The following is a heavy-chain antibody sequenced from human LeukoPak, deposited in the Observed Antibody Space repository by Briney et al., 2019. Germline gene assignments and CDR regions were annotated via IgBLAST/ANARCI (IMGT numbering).Heavy chain of an antibody. CDR1: GYTFTSYD. CDR3: ARGPPNWGFDS. V-gene: IGHV1-8*01. CDR2: MSPASGNT. J-gene: IGHJ4*02. D-gene: IGHD7-27*01. Sequence: ASVKVSCKASGYTFTSYDLNWVRRATGQGLEWMGWMSPASGNTGYAQEFQGRVTMARDTSVSTAYMELNSLRSEDTAVYYCARGPPNWGFDSWGQGTLVTVSS.